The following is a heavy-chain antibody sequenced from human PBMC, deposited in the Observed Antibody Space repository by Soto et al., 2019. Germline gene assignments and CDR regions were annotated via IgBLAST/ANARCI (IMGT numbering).Heavy chain of an antibody. CDR3: ARPSRSGYDTATFDS. D-gene: IGHD5-12*01. CDR2: SSPSGTST. J-gene: IGHJ4*02. CDR1: GYTFSSYY. Sequence: GASVKVSCKASGYTFSSYYMHWVRQAPGQGLEWMGISSPSGTSTTYAQKFQGRVTMTRDTSTSTVYMELSSLRSEDTAVYYCARPSRSGYDTATFDSWGQGTRVNVS. V-gene: IGHV1-46*01.